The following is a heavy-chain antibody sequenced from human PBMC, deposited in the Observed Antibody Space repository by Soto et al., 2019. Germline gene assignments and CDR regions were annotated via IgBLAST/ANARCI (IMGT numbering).Heavy chain of an antibody. J-gene: IGHJ6*02. CDR3: AKSRPIFGVVHQADYYYYMDV. CDR2: ISFDGSNK. D-gene: IGHD3-3*01. CDR1: GFTFSSYG. V-gene: IGHV3-30*18. Sequence: PGGSLRLSCAASGFTFSSYGMHWVRQAPGKGLEWVAVISFDGSNKYYGHSVKGRFTISRDNSKNTLFLQMNSLRAEDTAMYYCAKSRPIFGVVHQADYYYYMDVWGQGTTVTVSS.